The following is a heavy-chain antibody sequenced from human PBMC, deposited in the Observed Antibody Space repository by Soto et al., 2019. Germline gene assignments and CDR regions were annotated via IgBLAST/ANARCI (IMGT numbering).Heavy chain of an antibody. V-gene: IGHV4-30-4*01. CDR3: ARGVYYYDSSGPFDI. J-gene: IGHJ3*02. D-gene: IGHD3-22*01. Sequence: SETLSLTCTVSGGSISSADYYWNWVRQPPGKGLEWIGYIYGSGSTYYNPSLKSRLTISGGTSKKQFSLELSSVTAADTAVYYCARGVYYYDSSGPFDIWGQGTMVPSPQ. CDR2: IYGSGST. CDR1: GGSISSADYY.